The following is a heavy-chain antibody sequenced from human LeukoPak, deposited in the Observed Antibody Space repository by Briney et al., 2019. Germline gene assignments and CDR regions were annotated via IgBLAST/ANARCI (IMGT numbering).Heavy chain of an antibody. Sequence: ETPALTCAVYGVQFSGHYWSWSRQHPGKGLGLIGEINHSGITYYSPSFKGRVTISVDKSNSHSYLKLSTVTAADTAVYYCARALYSGSYYYFDYWGQGTLVTVSS. CDR2: INHSGIT. CDR3: ARALYSGSYYYFDY. J-gene: IGHJ4*02. CDR1: GVQFSGHY. D-gene: IGHD1-26*01. V-gene: IGHV4-34*01.